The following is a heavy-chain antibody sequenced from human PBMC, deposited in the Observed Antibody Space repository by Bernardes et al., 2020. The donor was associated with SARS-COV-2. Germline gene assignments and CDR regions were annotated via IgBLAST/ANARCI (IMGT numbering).Heavy chain of an antibody. Sequence: GGSLRLSCAASGFTFSNYNMNWARQAPGKGLEWVSSISGSTTYIYQADSVRGRFTISRDNAKNSLYLHMNSLRAEDTAVYYCARPSPSSPMAVPGSDYWGQGTLVTVSS. J-gene: IGHJ4*02. CDR2: ISGSTTYI. CDR3: ARPSPSSPMAVPGSDY. CDR1: GFTFSNYN. V-gene: IGHV3-21*01. D-gene: IGHD6-19*01.